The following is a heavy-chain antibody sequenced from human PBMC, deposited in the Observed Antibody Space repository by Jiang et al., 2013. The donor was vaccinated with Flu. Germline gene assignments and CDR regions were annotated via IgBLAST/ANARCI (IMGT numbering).Heavy chain of an antibody. V-gene: IGHV4-59*08. CDR1: GGSISSYY. CDR3: ARLPVAGYYYYGMDV. D-gene: IGHD6-19*01. CDR2: IYYSGST. J-gene: IGHJ6*04. Sequence: GSGLVKPSETLSLTCTVSGGSISSYYWSWIRQPPGKGLEWIGYIYYSGSTNYNPSLKSRVTISVDTSKNQFSLKLSSVTAADTAVYYCARLPVAGYYYYGMDVWGKGTTVTVSS.